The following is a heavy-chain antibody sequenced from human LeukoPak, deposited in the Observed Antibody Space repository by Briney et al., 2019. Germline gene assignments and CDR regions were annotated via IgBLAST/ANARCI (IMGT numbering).Heavy chain of an antibody. CDR2: IIPIFGTA. Sequence: SVKVSCKASGGTFSSYAISWVRQAPGQGLEWMGGIIPIFGTANYAQKFQGRVTIAADESTSTAYMELSSLRSEDTAVYYCASHGGKSGYDYPLGTWGQGTLVTVSS. V-gene: IGHV1-69*13. CDR1: GGTFSSYA. J-gene: IGHJ4*02. CDR3: ASHGGKSGYDYPLGT. D-gene: IGHD5-12*01.